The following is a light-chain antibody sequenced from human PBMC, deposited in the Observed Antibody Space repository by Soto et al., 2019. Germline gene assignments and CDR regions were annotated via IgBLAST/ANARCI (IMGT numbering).Light chain of an antibody. CDR1: QSIRTY. Sequence: DIQMTQSPSSLSASVGDRVTIACRASQSIRTYLNWYQQKPGKAPKLLICAASNLQSGVPSRFSGSGSGTDFTLTISSLQPEDFATYFCQQTNSMPVTFGQGTRLEIK. CDR2: AAS. CDR3: QQTNSMPVT. V-gene: IGKV1-39*01. J-gene: IGKJ5*01.